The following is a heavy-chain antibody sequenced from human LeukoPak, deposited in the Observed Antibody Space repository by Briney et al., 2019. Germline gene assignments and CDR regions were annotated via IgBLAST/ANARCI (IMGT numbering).Heavy chain of an antibody. J-gene: IGHJ4*02. CDR1: GLTFGDAW. CDR2: IRNDRIT. D-gene: IGHD5-12*01. V-gene: IGHV3-15*01. CDR3: IRMATIFTVDY. Sequence: GESLRLSCVLSGLTFGDAWMSWVRQAPGKGLEWVGRIRNDRITDYAAPVQGRFSISRDNSKNTFYLQMNSLRTEDTGMYFYIRMATIFTVDYWGQGTLVTVSS.